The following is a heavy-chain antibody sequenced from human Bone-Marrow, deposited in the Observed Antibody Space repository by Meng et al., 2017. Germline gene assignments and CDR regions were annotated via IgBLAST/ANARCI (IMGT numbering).Heavy chain of an antibody. CDR3: ARETTRVWWFDP. CDR2: INPNSGGT. CDR1: GYTITGYY. J-gene: IGHJ5*02. D-gene: IGHD1-1*01. V-gene: IGHV1-2*06. Sequence: RVQSGHEVMKPGASVTVSCKAFGYTITGYYMHWVQPVPGQGLEWMGRINPNSGGTNYAQKFQGRVTRTRDTSTSTVYMELSSLRSEDTAVYYCARETTRVWWFDPWGQGTLVTVSS.